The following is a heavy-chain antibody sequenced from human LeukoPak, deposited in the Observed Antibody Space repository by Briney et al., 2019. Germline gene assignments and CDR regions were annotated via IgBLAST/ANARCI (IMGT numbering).Heavy chain of an antibody. Sequence: SETLSLTCAVSGGSISSYYWSWIRQPAGKELGWIGRIYTSGSTNYNPSLKSRVTMSVDTSKNQFSLKLSSVTAADTAVYYCARDLGSTSCFMDVWGQGTTVTVSS. V-gene: IGHV4-4*07. J-gene: IGHJ6*02. CDR2: IYTSGST. CDR1: GGSISSYY. D-gene: IGHD2-2*01. CDR3: ARDLGSTSCFMDV.